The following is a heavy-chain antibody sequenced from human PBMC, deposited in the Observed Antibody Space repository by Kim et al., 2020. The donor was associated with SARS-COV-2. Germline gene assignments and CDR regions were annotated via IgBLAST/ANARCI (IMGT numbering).Heavy chain of an antibody. V-gene: IGHV4-39*01. CDR1: GGSISSSSYY. D-gene: IGHD2-21*01. CDR3: ARLVGGYRSEFQDY. J-gene: IGHJ4*02. Sequence: SETLSLTCTVSGGSISSSSYYWGWIRQPPGKGLEWIGSIYYSGSTYYNPSLKSRVTISVDTSKNQFSLKLSSVTAADTAVYYCARLVGGYRSEFQDYWGQGTLVTVSS. CDR2: IYYSGST.